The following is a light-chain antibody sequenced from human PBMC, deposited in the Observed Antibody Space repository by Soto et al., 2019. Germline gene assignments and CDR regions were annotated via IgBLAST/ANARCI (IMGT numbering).Light chain of an antibody. CDR2: WAS. Sequence: DIVMTQSPDSLAVSLGERATINCKSSQSVLYSSSNKNYLAWYQQKPGQTPKLLIYWASTQESGVPDRFSGSGSGTDFTLTISSLQAEDVAVYYCQQYYSTPRTFGQGTKLEIK. J-gene: IGKJ2*02. V-gene: IGKV4-1*01. CDR3: QQYYSTPRT. CDR1: QSVLYSSSNKNY.